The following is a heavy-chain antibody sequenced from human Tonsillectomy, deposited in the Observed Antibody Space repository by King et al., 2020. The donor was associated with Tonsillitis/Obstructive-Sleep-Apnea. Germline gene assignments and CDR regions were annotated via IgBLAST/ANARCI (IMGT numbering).Heavy chain of an antibody. Sequence: QLVQSGAEVKKPGASVTVSCKASGYTFISYGVIWVRQAPGQGLEWMGWISGYNCDTNYAQNLQGRVTMTTDTSTSTAYMEMRSLRSDDTAVYYCARVSAFAWELLPVDPWGQGTLVTVSS. CDR2: ISGYNCDT. D-gene: IGHD1-26*01. V-gene: IGHV1-18*01. J-gene: IGHJ5*02. CDR3: ARVSAFAWELLPVDP. CDR1: GYTFISYG.